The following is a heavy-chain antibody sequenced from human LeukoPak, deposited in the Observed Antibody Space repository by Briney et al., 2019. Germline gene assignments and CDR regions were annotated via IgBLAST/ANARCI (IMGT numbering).Heavy chain of an antibody. V-gene: IGHV4-59*12. CDR2: IYYSGST. CDR1: GGSISSYY. D-gene: IGHD5-18*01. CDR3: ARLATAMVKYYFDY. J-gene: IGHJ4*02. Sequence: SETLSLTCTVSGGSISSYYWSWIRQPPGKGLEWIGYIYYSGSTNYNPSLKSRVTISVDTSKNQLSLKLSSVTAADTAVYYCARLATAMVKYYFDYWGQGTLVTVSS.